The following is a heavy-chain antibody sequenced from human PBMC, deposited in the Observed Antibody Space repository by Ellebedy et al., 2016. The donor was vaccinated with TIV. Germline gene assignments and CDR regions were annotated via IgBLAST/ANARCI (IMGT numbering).Heavy chain of an antibody. V-gene: IGHV1-69*13. CDR2: IIPIFGTA. CDR3: ARAEIEYCSGGSCYWVY. D-gene: IGHD2-15*01. Sequence: SVKVSXXASGGTFSSYAISWVRQAPGQGLEWMGGIIPIFGTANYAQKFQGRVTITADESTSTAYMELSSLRSEDTAVYYCARAEIEYCSGGSCYWVYWGQGTLVTVSS. J-gene: IGHJ4*02. CDR1: GGTFSSYA.